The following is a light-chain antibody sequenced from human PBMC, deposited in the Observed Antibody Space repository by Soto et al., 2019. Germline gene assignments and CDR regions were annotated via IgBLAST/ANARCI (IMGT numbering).Light chain of an antibody. J-gene: IGKJ1*01. CDR2: GAS. CDR3: QQYNNWPWT. CDR1: QSVRSN. V-gene: IGKV3-15*01. Sequence: EIVMTQSPATLSASPGERATLSCRASQSVRSNLAWYQQKPGQAPRLLIYGASKRATGFPARFSGSGSGTDFTLTISSLQSEDFAVYYCQQYNNWPWTFGQGTKVDIK.